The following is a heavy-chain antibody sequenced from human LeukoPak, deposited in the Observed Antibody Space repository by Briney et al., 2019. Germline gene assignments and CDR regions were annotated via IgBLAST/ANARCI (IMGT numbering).Heavy chain of an antibody. CDR2: IYSGGST. CDR1: GFTVSSNY. CDR3: ARVGYYDRGAFDI. V-gene: IGHV3-53*01. J-gene: IGHJ3*02. Sequence: GGSLRLSCAASGFTVSSNYMSWVRQAPGKGLEWVSVIYSGGSTYYADSVKGRFTISRDNSKNTLYLQMNSLRAEGTAVYYCARVGYYDRGAFDIWGQGTMVTVSS. D-gene: IGHD3-22*01.